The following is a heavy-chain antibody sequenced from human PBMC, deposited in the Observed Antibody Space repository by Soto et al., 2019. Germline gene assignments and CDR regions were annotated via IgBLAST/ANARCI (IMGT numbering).Heavy chain of an antibody. CDR3: AKLCGGDCYSIDY. CDR2: ISGSGGST. CDR1: GFTFSSYP. V-gene: IGHV3-23*01. D-gene: IGHD2-21*02. J-gene: IGHJ4*02. Sequence: EVQLLESGGGLVQPGGSLSLSCAASGFTFSSYPMSWVRQAPGKGLEWVSAISGSGGSTYYADSVKGRFTISRDNSKNTLYLQLNSMRAEDTAVYYCAKLCGGDCYSIDYWGQGTLVTVSS.